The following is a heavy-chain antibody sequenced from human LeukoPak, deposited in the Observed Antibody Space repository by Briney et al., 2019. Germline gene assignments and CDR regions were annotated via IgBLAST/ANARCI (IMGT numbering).Heavy chain of an antibody. V-gene: IGHV3-23*01. D-gene: IGHD3-16*02. J-gene: IGHJ4*02. CDR2: ISVSGDT. Sequence: PGGSLRLSCAASGFTFSSYAMGWVRQAPGKGLDWVSAISVSGDTYYTASVKGRFTVSRDNSDNTLFLQMNSLRAEDAAMYYCAKDVGVIHFDYRGQGTLVTVSS. CDR1: GFTFSSYA. CDR3: AKDVGVIHFDY.